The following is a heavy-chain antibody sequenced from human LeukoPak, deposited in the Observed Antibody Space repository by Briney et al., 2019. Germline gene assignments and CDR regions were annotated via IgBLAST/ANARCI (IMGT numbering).Heavy chain of an antibody. V-gene: IGHV5-10-1*01. D-gene: IGHD3-22*01. CDR3: ARAGASSGYLDGLDV. CDR2: IDPSDSYT. J-gene: IGHJ3*01. CDR1: GYSFSSYW. Sequence: GESLKISCKGSGYSFSSYWISWVRQLPGKGLEWMGRIDPSDSYTSYNPSYQGHVTISGDRSISTAYLQLTSLKASDTAIYYCARAGASSGYLDGLDVWGQGTMVTVSS.